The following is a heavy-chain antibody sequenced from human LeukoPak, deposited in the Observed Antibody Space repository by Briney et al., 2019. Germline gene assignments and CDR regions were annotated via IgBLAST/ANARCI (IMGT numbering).Heavy chain of an antibody. CDR2: IYYSGST. CDR1: GGSISSSSYY. Sequence: SETLSLTCTVSGGSISSSSYYWGWIRQPPGKGLEWIGYIYYSGSTNYNPSLKSRVTISVDTSKNQFSLKLSSVTAADTAVYYCARDLGGEPLPGYYYYYMDVWGKGTTVTISS. V-gene: IGHV4-61*05. D-gene: IGHD3-16*01. CDR3: ARDLGGEPLPGYYYYYMDV. J-gene: IGHJ6*03.